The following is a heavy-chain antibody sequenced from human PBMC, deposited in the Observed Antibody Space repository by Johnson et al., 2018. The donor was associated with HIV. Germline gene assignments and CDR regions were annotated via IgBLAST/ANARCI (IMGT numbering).Heavy chain of an antibody. CDR3: ARWGYYDILTGYYI. J-gene: IGHJ3*02. V-gene: IGHV3-66*01. D-gene: IGHD3-9*01. Sequence: VQLVESGGGLVQPGGSLRLSCEASGFTFRTYAMSWVRQAPGKGLEWVSVIYSGGSTYYADSVQGRFTISRDNSKNTLYLKMNSLRAEDTAVYYCARWGYYDILTGYYIWGQGTMVTVSS. CDR2: IYSGGST. CDR1: GFTFRTYA.